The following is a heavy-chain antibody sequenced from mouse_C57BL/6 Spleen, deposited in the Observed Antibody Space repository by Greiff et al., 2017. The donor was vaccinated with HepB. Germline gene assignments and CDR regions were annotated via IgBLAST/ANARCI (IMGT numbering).Heavy chain of an antibody. V-gene: IGHV5-17*01. CDR2: ISSGSSTI. J-gene: IGHJ3*01. D-gene: IGHD1-1*01. CDR1: GFTFSDYG. CDR3: ARDYGSSPWFAY. Sequence: EVMLVESGGGLVKPGGSLKLSCAASGFTFSDYGMHWVRQAPENGLEWVAYISSGSSTIYYADTVKGRFTISRDNAKHTLFLQMTSLRSEDTAMYYCARDYGSSPWFAYWGQGTLVTVSA.